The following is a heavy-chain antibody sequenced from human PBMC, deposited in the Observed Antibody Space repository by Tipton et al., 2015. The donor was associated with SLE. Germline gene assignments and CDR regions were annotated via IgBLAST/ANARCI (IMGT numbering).Heavy chain of an antibody. CDR3: ARGVLGGSYPY. J-gene: IGHJ4*02. D-gene: IGHD1-26*01. CDR1: GGSISSDRHY. Sequence: GLVKPSETLSLTCIVSGGSISSDRHYWGWIRQPPGKGLEWIGEINHSGNTIYNPSLKSRVTISVDTSRNQFSLKLSSVTAADTAVYYCARGVLGGSYPYWGQGTLVTVSS. V-gene: IGHV4-39*07. CDR2: INHSGNT.